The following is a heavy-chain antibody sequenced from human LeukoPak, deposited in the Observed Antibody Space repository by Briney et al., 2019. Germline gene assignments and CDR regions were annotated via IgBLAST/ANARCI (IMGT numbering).Heavy chain of an antibody. Sequence: SETLSLTCTVSGGSISTYYWSWIRQPPGKRLEWIGYIYYSGNTNQNPSLKSRVTIAVDTSKNQFSLKLSSVTAADTAVYCCARVGLPYAFDIWGQGTMVTVSS. J-gene: IGHJ3*02. V-gene: IGHV4-59*01. CDR3: ARVGLPYAFDI. CDR2: IYYSGNT. CDR1: GGSISTYY. D-gene: IGHD3-16*01.